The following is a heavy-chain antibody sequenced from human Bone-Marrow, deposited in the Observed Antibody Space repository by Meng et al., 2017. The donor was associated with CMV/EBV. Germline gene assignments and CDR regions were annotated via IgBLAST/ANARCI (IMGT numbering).Heavy chain of an antibody. CDR3: ARDVTFGTGDCFDY. D-gene: IGHD3-10*01. Sequence: SVKVSCKASGGTFSSYAISWVRQAPGQGLEWMGGIIPIFGTANYAQKFQGRVTITTDESTSTAYMELSSLRSDDTAVYYCARDVTFGTGDCFDYWGQGTLVTVSS. J-gene: IGHJ4*02. V-gene: IGHV1-69*05. CDR2: IIPIFGTA. CDR1: GGTFSSYA.